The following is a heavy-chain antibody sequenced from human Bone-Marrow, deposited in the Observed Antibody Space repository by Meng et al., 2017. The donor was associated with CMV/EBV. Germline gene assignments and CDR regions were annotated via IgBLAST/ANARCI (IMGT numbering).Heavy chain of an antibody. CDR3: ASGGRGTYYDFWSGYSYFDY. V-gene: IGHV1-18*04. CDR1: GYSFTSYW. Sequence: GESLKISCKGSGYSFTSYWIGWVRQAPGQGLEWMGWISAYNGNTNYAQKLQGRVTMTTDTSTSTAYMELRSLRSDDTAVYYCASGGRGTYYDFWSGYSYFDYWGQGTLVTVSS. D-gene: IGHD3-3*01. J-gene: IGHJ4*02. CDR2: ISAYNGNT.